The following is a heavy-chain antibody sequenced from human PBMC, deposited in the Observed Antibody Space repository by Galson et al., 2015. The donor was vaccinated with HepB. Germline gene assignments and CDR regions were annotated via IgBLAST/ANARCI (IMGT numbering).Heavy chain of an antibody. J-gene: IGHJ3*02. V-gene: IGHV3-21*01. CDR2: ISSSSSYI. D-gene: IGHD4-17*01. CDR3: ARDLSYGDYEPDAFDI. Sequence: LRLSCAASGFTFSSYSMNWVRQAPGKGLEWVSSISSSSSYIYYADSVKGRFTISRDNAKNSLYLQMNSLRAEDTAVYYCARDLSYGDYEPDAFDIWGQGTMVTVSS. CDR1: GFTFSSYS.